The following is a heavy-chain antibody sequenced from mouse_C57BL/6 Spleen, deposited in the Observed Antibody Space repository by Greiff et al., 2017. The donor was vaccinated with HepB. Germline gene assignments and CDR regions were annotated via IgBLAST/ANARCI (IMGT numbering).Heavy chain of an antibody. CDR1: GYTFTSYW. J-gene: IGHJ4*01. Sequence: QVQLQQPGAELVMPGASVMLSCKASGYTFTSYWMHWVKQRPGQGLEWIGVIDPSDSYTNYNQKFKGKSTLTVDKSSSTAYMQISSLTSEDAAVYYCARGYRSCYAMAYWGQGTPVTVSS. V-gene: IGHV1-69*01. CDR3: ARGYRSCYAMAY. D-gene: IGHD2-14*01. CDR2: IDPSDSYT.